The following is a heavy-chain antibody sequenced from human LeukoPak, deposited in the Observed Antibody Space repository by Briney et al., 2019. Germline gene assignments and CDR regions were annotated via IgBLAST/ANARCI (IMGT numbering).Heavy chain of an antibody. Sequence: SETLSLTCTVSGGSISNYFWSWIRQPPGKGLEWIGYVYYSGNTNYNPSLKSRVTISVDTSKNQFSLNLNSVTAADTAVYFCAGCSSSWYGLDVWGQGTTVTVSS. CDR2: VYYSGNT. D-gene: IGHD6-13*01. CDR1: GGSISNYF. V-gene: IGHV4-59*08. CDR3: AGCSSSWYGLDV. J-gene: IGHJ6*02.